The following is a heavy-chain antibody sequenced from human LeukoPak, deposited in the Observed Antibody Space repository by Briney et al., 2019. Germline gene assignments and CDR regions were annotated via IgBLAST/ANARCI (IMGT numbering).Heavy chain of an antibody. D-gene: IGHD1-14*01. CDR2: IKQDGSEK. CDR1: GFTFSSYW. Sequence: GGSLRLSCAASGFTFSSYWMSWVRQAPGKGLEWVANIKQDGSEKYYVDSVKGRFTISRDNAKNSLYLQMNSLRAEDTAVYYCAKNKSPHLPPDHIMDVWGQGTTVTVSS. CDR3: AKNKSPHLPPDHIMDV. J-gene: IGHJ6*02. V-gene: IGHV3-7*01.